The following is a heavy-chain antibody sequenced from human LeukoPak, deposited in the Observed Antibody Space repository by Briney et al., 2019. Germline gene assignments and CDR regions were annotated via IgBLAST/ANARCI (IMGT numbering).Heavy chain of an antibody. J-gene: IGHJ4*02. V-gene: IGHV3-30*02. D-gene: IGHD3-9*01. Sequence: QAGGSLRLSCAASGFTFSSYGMHWVRQAPGKGLEWVAFIRYDGSNKYYADSVKGRFTISRDNSKNTLHLQMNSLRAEDTAVYYCAHSGILTGYYNSFDYWGQGTLVTVSS. CDR3: AHSGILTGYYNSFDY. CDR1: GFTFSSYG. CDR2: IRYDGSNK.